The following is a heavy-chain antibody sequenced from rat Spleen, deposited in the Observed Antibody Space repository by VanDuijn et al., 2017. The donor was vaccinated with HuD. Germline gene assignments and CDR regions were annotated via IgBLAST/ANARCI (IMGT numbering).Heavy chain of an antibody. Sequence: EVQLVESGGGLVQPGRSMKLSCTALGFTFSNYYLTWVRQTPTKGLEWVASISTGGGNTYYRDSVKGRFTISRDNAKSTLYLQMDSLRSEDAATYYCARASYYYDGSYYYYLDYWGQGVMVTVSS. CDR1: GFTFSNYY. D-gene: IGHD1-12*02. V-gene: IGHV5-25*01. CDR3: ARASYYYDGSYYYYLDY. J-gene: IGHJ2*01. CDR2: ISTGGGNT.